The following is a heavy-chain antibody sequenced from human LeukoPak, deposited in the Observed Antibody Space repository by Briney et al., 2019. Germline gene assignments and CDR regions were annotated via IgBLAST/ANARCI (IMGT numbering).Heavy chain of an antibody. CDR1: GFTSSSYW. D-gene: IGHD5-12*01. Sequence: GESLRLSCAASGFTSSSYWMAWVRQTPGKGLEWVANIKHDASERYYVDSVKGRFTISRDNAQNSFYLQMNSLRSEDTAVYYCARARGSTGYDLYDYWGQGTLVTVSS. V-gene: IGHV3-7*01. CDR3: ARARGSTGYDLYDY. CDR2: IKHDASER. J-gene: IGHJ4*02.